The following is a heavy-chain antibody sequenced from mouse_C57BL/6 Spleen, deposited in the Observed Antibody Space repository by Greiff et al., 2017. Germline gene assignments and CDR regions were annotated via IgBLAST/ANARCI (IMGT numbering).Heavy chain of an antibody. CDR2: INPSSGYT. V-gene: IGHV1-7*01. Sequence: QVQLKQSGAELAKPGASVKLSCKASGYTFTSSWMHWVKQRPGQGLEWIGNINPSSGYTKYNQKFKDKATFPADKSSSTADMQLSSLTYEDSAVYYCARSRDYFDYWGQGTTLTVSS. J-gene: IGHJ2*01. CDR1: GYTFTSSW. CDR3: ARSRDYFDY.